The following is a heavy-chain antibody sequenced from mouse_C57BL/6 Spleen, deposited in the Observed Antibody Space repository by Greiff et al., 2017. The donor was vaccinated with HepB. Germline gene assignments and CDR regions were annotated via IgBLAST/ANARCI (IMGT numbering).Heavy chain of an antibody. CDR2: IYPRSGNT. CDR3: ARGGLTGEGFDY. V-gene: IGHV1-81*01. D-gene: IGHD4-1*01. Sequence: VQLQQSGAELARPGASVKLSCKASGYTFTSYGISWVKQRTGQGLEWIGEIYPRSGNTYYNEKFKGKATLTADKSSSTAYMELRSLTSEDSAVYFCARGGLTGEGFDYWGQGTTLTVSS. CDR1: GYTFTSYG. J-gene: IGHJ2*01.